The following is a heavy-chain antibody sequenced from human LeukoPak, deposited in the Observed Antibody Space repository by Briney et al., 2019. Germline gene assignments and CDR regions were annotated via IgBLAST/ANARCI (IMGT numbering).Heavy chain of an antibody. Sequence: PGGSLRLSCAASGFTFSSFWMIWVRQAPGKGLEWVANIKTDGSEKYYVDSVKGRFTISRDNAKNSLYLQMNSLRAEDTAVYYCAIDSRGPASWGQGTLVTVSS. V-gene: IGHV3-7*05. D-gene: IGHD3-10*01. CDR2: IKTDGSEK. CDR3: AIDSRGPAS. CDR1: GFTFSSFW. J-gene: IGHJ4*02.